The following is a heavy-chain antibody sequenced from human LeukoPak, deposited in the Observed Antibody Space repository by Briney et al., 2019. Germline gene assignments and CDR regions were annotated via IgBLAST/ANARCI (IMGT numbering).Heavy chain of an antibody. J-gene: IGHJ4*02. V-gene: IGHV3-30*01. D-gene: IGHD2-15*01. CDR2: ISYDGSNK. Sequence: PGRSLRLSCAASGFTFSSYAMHWVRQAPGKGLEWVAVISYDGSNKYYADSVKGRFTISRDNSKNTLYLQMNSLRAEDTAVYYCARDEVHDYVGYFFDYWGQGTLVTVSS. CDR1: GFTFSSYA. CDR3: ARDEVHDYVGYFFDY.